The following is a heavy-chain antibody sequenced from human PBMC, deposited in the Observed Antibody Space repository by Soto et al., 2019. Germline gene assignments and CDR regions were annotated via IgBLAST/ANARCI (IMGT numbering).Heavy chain of an antibody. Sequence: AGGSLRLSCAASGFTFSSYAMSWVRQAPGKGLEWVSAISGSGGSTYYADSVKGRFTISRDNSKNTLYLQMNSLRAEDTAVYYCAKGGGGRDSSVWPPGDVWGQGTTVTVSS. D-gene: IGHD6-19*01. CDR2: ISGSGGST. J-gene: IGHJ6*02. CDR1: GFTFSSYA. CDR3: AKGGGGRDSSVWPPGDV. V-gene: IGHV3-23*01.